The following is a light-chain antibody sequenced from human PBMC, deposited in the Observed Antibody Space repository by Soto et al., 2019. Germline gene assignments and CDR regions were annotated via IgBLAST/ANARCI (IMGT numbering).Light chain of an antibody. Sequence: EIVITQSPATLSVSPGERATLTCRASQSISGELAWYQQRPGQPPRLLIYGVSTRATGVPDRFSGSGSGSDFTLTISGLQSEDFAVYYCQQGHDWPLTFGQGT. CDR2: GVS. J-gene: IGKJ2*01. CDR3: QQGHDWPLT. CDR1: QSISGE. V-gene: IGKV3-15*01.